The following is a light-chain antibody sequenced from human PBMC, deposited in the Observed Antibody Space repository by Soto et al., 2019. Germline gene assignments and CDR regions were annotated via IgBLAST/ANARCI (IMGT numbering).Light chain of an antibody. CDR2: GSS. V-gene: IGKV3D-15*01. J-gene: IGKJ4*01. Sequence: VMTQSPGNMSVSPGERVTLSCRASQNVATNVAWYQHKRGQAPRLLIYGSSTRATDIPGTFSGSGSGTQFSLTISSLQSEDSAVYYCQQYYLWGLSVGGGTKVEI. CDR3: QQYYLWGLS. CDR1: QNVATN.